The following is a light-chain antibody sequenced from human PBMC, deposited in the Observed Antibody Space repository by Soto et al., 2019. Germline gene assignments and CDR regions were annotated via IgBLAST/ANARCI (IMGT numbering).Light chain of an antibody. CDR3: QQLNSYPLT. Sequence: DIQLTQSPSFLSASVGDRVTITCRASQGIGSYLAWYQQKPGKAPKLLIHAASTLQSGVPSRFSGRGSGTEFTLTISSLQPEDFATYYCQQLNSYPLTFGGGTKVEIK. CDR1: QGIGSY. J-gene: IGKJ4*01. CDR2: AAS. V-gene: IGKV1-9*01.